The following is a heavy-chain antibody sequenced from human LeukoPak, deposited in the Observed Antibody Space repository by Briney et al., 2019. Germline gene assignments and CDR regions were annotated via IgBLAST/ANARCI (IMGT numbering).Heavy chain of an antibody. V-gene: IGHV4-59*08. Sequence: SETLSLTCTVSGGSISSYYWSWIRQPPGKGLEWIGYIYYSGSTNYNPSLKSRVTISVDTSKNQFSLKLSSVTAADTAVYYCARSSTGYSYGYGSYWYFDLWGRGTLVTVSS. CDR3: ARSSTGYSYGYGSYWYFDL. J-gene: IGHJ2*01. CDR1: GGSISSYY. D-gene: IGHD5-18*01. CDR2: IYYSGST.